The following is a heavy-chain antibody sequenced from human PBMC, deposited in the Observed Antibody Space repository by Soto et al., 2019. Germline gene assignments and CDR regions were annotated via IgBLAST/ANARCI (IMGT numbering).Heavy chain of an antibody. D-gene: IGHD1-1*01. CDR2: ISSSSSTI. CDR3: ARVQLERNKPYYYYYYYMDV. Sequence: GGSLRLSCAASGFTFSSYSMNWVRQAPGKGLEWVSYISSSSSTIYYADSVKGRFTISRDNAKNSLYLQMNSLRAEDTAVYYCARVQLERNKPYYYYYYYMDVWGKGTTVTVSS. J-gene: IGHJ6*03. V-gene: IGHV3-48*01. CDR1: GFTFSSYS.